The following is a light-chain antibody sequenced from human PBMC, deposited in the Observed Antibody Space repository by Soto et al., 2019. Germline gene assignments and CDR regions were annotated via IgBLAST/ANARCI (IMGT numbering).Light chain of an antibody. J-gene: IGKJ3*01. Sequence: EIVMTQSPATLSVSPGERATLSCRASQSVTSNLAWYQQKPGQAPRLLIYGASTRATGIPGRFSGSGSGTVFTLTISSLQSEDVAAYYCQQYKGSPFTFGPGTKVDIK. CDR1: QSVTSN. V-gene: IGKV3-15*01. CDR2: GAS. CDR3: QQYKGSPFT.